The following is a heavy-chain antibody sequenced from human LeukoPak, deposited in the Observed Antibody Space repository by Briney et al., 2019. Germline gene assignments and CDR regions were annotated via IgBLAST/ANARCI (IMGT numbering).Heavy chain of an antibody. Sequence: GGSLRLSCAASGFTFNSYSMHWVRQAPGKGLEWVTLISYDGSDRYYADSVKGRFTISRDNSKKTLYLQMNSLRAEDTAVYYCANPFIVVVPAAGVLDAFDIWGQGTMVTVSS. D-gene: IGHD2-2*01. J-gene: IGHJ3*02. CDR3: ANPFIVVVPAAGVLDAFDI. CDR2: ISYDGSDR. CDR1: GFTFNSYS. V-gene: IGHV3-30-3*01.